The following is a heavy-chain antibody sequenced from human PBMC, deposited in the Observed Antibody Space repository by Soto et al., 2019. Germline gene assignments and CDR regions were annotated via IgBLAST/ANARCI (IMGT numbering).Heavy chain of an antibody. D-gene: IGHD3-10*01. CDR1: GYTFAGYY. J-gene: IGHJ4*02. CDR2: INPNSGGA. V-gene: IGHV1-2*04. Sequence: QVHLVQSGAEVKKPGASVKVSCKASGYTFAGYYIHWVRQVPGQGLEWMGWINPNSGGASFAQKFQGWVTMTRDPSINTAYMELRSLKSGDTALYYCARDGRNVYGRREVWGFDYWGQGTLVTVSS. CDR3: ARDGRNVYGRREVWGFDY.